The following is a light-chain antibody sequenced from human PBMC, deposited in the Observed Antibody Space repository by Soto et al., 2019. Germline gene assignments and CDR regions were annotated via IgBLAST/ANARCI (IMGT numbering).Light chain of an antibody. V-gene: IGKV3-20*01. J-gene: IGKJ1*01. CDR1: QTISSSY. Sequence: EIVLTQSPGTLSVSPGERATLSCRASQTISSSYLAWYRQKPGQAPSLLIYGTSSRATGIPDRFSGSGSGTDFTLTISRPEPEDSSISYCQQYGSWTFGQGTKVEIK. CDR3: QQYGSWT. CDR2: GTS.